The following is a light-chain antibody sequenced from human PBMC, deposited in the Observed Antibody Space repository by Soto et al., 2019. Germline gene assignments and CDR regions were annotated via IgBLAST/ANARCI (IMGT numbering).Light chain of an antibody. V-gene: IGLV2-8*01. Sequence: QSVLTQPPSASGSPGQSVTISCTGTSSDVGVFNYVSWYQHHPGKAPKFMIYEVDKRPSGVPDRFSGSKSGNTAYLTVSGLQAEDEADYFCSSFVAGSSYVFGTGTKVTVL. CDR3: SSFVAGSSYV. CDR2: EVD. J-gene: IGLJ1*01. CDR1: SSDVGVFNY.